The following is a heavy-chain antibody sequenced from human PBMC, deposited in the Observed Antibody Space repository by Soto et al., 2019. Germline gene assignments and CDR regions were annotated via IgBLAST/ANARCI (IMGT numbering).Heavy chain of an antibody. CDR3: AKDMGGAAAGGGVDY. CDR1: GFTFDDYA. J-gene: IGHJ4*02. CDR2: ISWNSGSI. D-gene: IGHD6-13*01. Sequence: EVQLVESGGGLVQPGRSLRLSCAASGFTFDDYAMHWVRQAPGKGLEWVSGISWNSGSIGYADSVKGRFTISRGNAKNSLYLQMNSLRAEDTALYYCAKDMGGAAAGGGVDYWGQGTLVTVSS. V-gene: IGHV3-9*01.